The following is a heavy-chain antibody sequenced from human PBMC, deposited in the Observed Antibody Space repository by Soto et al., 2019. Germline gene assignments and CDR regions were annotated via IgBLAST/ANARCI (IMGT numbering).Heavy chain of an antibody. CDR3: ARDGNSSGWYYYYYGMDV. J-gene: IGHJ6*02. Sequence: SQTLSLTCVISGDSVSSNSAAWNWIRQSPSRGLEWLGRTYYRSKWYNDYAVSVKSRITINPDTSKNQFSLQLNSVTPEDTAVYYCARDGNSSGWYYYYYGMDVWGQGTTVTV. CDR1: GDSVSSNSAA. V-gene: IGHV6-1*01. CDR2: TYYRSKWYN. D-gene: IGHD6-19*01.